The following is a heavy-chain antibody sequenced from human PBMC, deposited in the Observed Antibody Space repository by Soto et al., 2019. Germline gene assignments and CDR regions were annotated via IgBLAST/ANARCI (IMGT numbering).Heavy chain of an antibody. CDR2: IYSGGDT. D-gene: IGHD1-20*01. Sequence: LGLTGTAPGVSLISYCLSCIRQPAGKGLEWIGRIYSGGDTNYNPSLKSRVTMSVDTPKNQFSLKLDSVTAADAAVYYCAITGHDVTVDYWGQGTLVPVSS. CDR1: GVSLISYC. CDR3: AITGHDVTVDY. J-gene: IGHJ4*02. V-gene: IGHV4-4*07.